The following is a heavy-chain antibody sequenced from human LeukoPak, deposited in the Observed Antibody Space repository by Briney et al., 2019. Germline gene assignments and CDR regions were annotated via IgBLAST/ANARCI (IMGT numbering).Heavy chain of an antibody. J-gene: IGHJ5*02. CDR1: GYSFTSYW. CDR2: IYPGDSDT. D-gene: IGHD2-2*01. Sequence: GESLKISCKGSGYSFTSYWIGWVRQMPGKGLEWMGIIYPGDSDTRYSPSFQGQVTISADKSISTAYLQWSSLKASDTAMYYCARFRRCSSTSCYFNWSDPWGQGTLVTVSS. CDR3: ARFRRCSSTSCYFNWSDP. V-gene: IGHV5-51*01.